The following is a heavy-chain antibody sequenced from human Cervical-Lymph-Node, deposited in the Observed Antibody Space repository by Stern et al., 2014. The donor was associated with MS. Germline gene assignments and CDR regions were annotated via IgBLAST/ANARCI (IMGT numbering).Heavy chain of an antibody. CDR2: IHYSGNT. CDR1: AGSISSSNYF. V-gene: IGHV4-39*01. Sequence: QLVESGPGLVKPSETLSLTCTVSAGSISSSNYFWGWIRQPPGKGLEWIGSIHYSGNTYYNPSLKSRVTISVDTLQNQVSLNLTSVTAADTAVYYCARTFGSGSLDAFDIWGQGTMVTVSS. J-gene: IGHJ3*02. D-gene: IGHD3-10*01. CDR3: ARTFGSGSLDAFDI.